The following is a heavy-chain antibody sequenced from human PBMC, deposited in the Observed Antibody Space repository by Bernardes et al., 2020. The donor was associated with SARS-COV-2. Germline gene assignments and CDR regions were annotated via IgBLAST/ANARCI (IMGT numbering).Heavy chain of an antibody. CDR2: IKHDGREE. CDR3: AREREGTYLDY. V-gene: IGHV3-7*01. CDR1: GFTSDDYW. Sequence: GGSLRLSCAVPGFTSDDYWMSWVRQAPGRGLAWVASIKHDGREEHLLDSVKGRFSVSRDSAQNSVFLQMNSLKVEDTAVYYCAREREGTYLDYWGQGSLVRVFS. J-gene: IGHJ4*02.